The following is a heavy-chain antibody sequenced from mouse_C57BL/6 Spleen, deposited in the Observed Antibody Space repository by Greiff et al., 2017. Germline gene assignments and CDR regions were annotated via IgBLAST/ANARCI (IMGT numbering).Heavy chain of an antibody. CDR3: ARGGYDAMDY. V-gene: IGHV1-82*01. CDR2: IYPGDGDT. J-gene: IGHJ4*01. CDR1: GYAFSSSW. Sequence: LKDSGASVKISCKASGYAFSSSWMNWVKQRPGKGLEWIGRIYPGDGDTNYNGKFKGKATLTADKSSSTAYMQRSSLTSEDSAVYFCARGGYDAMDYWGQGTSVTVSS.